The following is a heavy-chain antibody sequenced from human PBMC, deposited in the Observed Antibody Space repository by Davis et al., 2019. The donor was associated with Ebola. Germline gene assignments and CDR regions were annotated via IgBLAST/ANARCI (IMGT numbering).Heavy chain of an antibody. D-gene: IGHD3-22*01. CDR1: GGSFSGYY. Sequence: SETLSLTCAVYGGSFSGYYWSWIRQPPGKGREWIGEINHSGSTNYNPSLKSRVTISVDTSKNQFSLKLSSVTAADTAVYYCARAKYRSSGYSVDYYYYYGMDVWGQGTTVTVSS. J-gene: IGHJ6*02. CDR2: INHSGST. V-gene: IGHV4-34*01. CDR3: ARAKYRSSGYSVDYYYYYGMDV.